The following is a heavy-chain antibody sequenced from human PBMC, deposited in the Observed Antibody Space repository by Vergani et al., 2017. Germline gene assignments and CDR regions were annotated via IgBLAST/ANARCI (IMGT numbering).Heavy chain of an antibody. J-gene: IGHJ4*02. D-gene: IGHD3-3*01. V-gene: IGHV3-23*01. CDR2: ISGSGGST. Sequence: EVQLLESGGGLVQPGGSLRLSCAASGFTFSSYAMSWVRQAPGKGLEWVSAISGSGGSTYYADSVKGRFTISRDNSKNTLYLQMNSLRAEDTAVYYCAKNVGRITIVGVERPAGGLDYWGQGTLVTVSS. CDR3: AKNVGRITIVGVERPAGGLDY. CDR1: GFTFSSYA.